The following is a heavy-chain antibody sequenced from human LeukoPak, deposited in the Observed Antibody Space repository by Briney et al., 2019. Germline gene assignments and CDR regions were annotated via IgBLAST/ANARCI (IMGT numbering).Heavy chain of an antibody. Sequence: SVKVSCKASGGTFSSYAISWVRQAPGQGLEWMGGIIPIFGTANYAQKFQGRVTITADESTSTAYMELSSLRSEDAAVYYCARGSGYEDGGGFDYWGQGTLVTVSS. J-gene: IGHJ4*02. CDR2: IIPIFGTA. D-gene: IGHD5-12*01. V-gene: IGHV1-69*13. CDR3: ARGSGYEDGGGFDY. CDR1: GGTFSSYA.